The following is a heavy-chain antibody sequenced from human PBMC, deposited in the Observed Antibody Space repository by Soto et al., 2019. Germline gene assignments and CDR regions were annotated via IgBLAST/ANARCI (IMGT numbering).Heavy chain of an antibody. Sequence: PGESLKSSGKSSGYSLTSYWISWVRQMPGKGLEWMGRIDPSDSYTNYSPSFQGHVTISADKSISTAYLQWSSLKASDTAMYYCARYGGYVSGWFDPWGQGTLVTVSS. V-gene: IGHV5-10-1*01. D-gene: IGHD5-12*01. CDR2: IDPSDSYT. J-gene: IGHJ5*02. CDR1: GYSLTSYW. CDR3: ARYGGYVSGWFDP.